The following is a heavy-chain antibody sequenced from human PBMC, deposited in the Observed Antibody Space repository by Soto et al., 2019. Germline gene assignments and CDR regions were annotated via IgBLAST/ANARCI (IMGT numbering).Heavy chain of an antibody. V-gene: IGHV1-69*01. CDR3: AREGYYDFWSGSYYFDY. D-gene: IGHD3-3*01. J-gene: IGHJ4*02. CDR1: GGTFSSYA. CDR2: IIPIFGTA. Sequence: QVQLVQSGAEVKKPGSSVKVSCKASGGTFSSYAISWVRQAPGQGLEWMGGIIPIFGTANYAQKFQGRVTITADESTSTAYMELSSLRSEDTAVYYCAREGYYDFWSGSYYFDYWGQGTLVTVSS.